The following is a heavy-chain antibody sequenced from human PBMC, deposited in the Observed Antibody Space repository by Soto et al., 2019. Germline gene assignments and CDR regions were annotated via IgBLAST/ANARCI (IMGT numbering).Heavy chain of an antibody. CDR3: AGDSTDGDFVDAFEV. CDR2: IYSGGTT. D-gene: IGHD4-17*01. CDR1: GFSVSINY. V-gene: IGHV3-66*01. Sequence: ELQLVESGGGLVQPGGSLRLSCAASGFSVSINYVNWVRQAPGKGLECVSVIYSGGTTHYAHSVKVRFTISRDTSKNTLYLQMNSLRLENTAVYYCAGDSTDGDFVDAFEVWGQGTMVTVSS. J-gene: IGHJ3*01.